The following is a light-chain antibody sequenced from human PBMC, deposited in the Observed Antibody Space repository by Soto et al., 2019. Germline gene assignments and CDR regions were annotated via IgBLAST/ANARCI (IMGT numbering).Light chain of an antibody. CDR3: CSYTSSSTYV. CDR1: NNDVGAYTY. CDR2: EVS. J-gene: IGLJ1*01. Sequence: QSVLTQPASVSGSPGQSITISCTGTNNDVGAYTYVSWYQQHPGKAPRLIIYEVSERPSGVSNRFSGSKSGNTASLTISGLQAEDEADYHCCSYTSSSTYVFGTGTKLTVL. V-gene: IGLV2-14*01.